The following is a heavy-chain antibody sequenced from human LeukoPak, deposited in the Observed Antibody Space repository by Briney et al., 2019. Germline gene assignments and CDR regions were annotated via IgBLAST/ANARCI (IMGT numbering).Heavy chain of an antibody. J-gene: IGHJ6*02. D-gene: IGHD2-2*01. CDR1: GGSFSDYF. Sequence: PSETLSLTCAVYGGSFSDYFWGWIRQPPGRGLEWIGEINHSGRTYYNPSLKSRVTISVDTSKNQFSLNLSSVTAADTAVYYCARDVVVVPAAIHYGMDVWGQGTTVTVSS. V-gene: IGHV4-34*01. CDR3: ARDVVVVPAAIHYGMDV. CDR2: INHSGRT.